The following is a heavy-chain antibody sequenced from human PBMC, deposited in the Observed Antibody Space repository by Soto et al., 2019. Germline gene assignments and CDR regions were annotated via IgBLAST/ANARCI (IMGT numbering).Heavy chain of an antibody. V-gene: IGHV1-18*01. CDR3: ARVNSAAAMIFDY. Sequence: ASVKVSCKASGYTFTSYGISWVRQAPGQGFEWMGWIIANFGTTNYAQKFQGRVTITADISTSTAYMDLSSLSSEDTAVYYCARVNSAAAMIFDYWGQGTLVTVSS. CDR2: IIANFGTT. J-gene: IGHJ4*02. CDR1: GYTFTSYG. D-gene: IGHD2-2*01.